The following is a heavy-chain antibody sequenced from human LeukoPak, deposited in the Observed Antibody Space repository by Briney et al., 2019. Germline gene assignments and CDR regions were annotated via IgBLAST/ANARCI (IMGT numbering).Heavy chain of an antibody. D-gene: IGHD2-2*01. Sequence: ASETLSLTCTVSGGSISSSSYYWGWIRQPPGKGLEWIGSIYYSGSTYYNPSLKSRVTISVDTSKNQFSLKLSSVTAADTAVYYCARHQGYCSSTSCAPDYYYYYMDVWGKGTTVTVSS. CDR2: IYYSGST. CDR1: GGSISSSSYY. CDR3: ARHQGYCSSTSCAPDYYYYYMDV. V-gene: IGHV4-39*01. J-gene: IGHJ6*03.